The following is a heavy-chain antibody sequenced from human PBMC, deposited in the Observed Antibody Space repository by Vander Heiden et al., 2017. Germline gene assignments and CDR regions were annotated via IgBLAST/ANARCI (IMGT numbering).Heavy chain of an antibody. Sequence: QLQLQESGPGLVKPSETLSLACTVSGCSISSSSYYWGWIRQPPGKGLEWIGSIYYSGSTYYNPSLKSRVTISVDTSKNQFSLKLSSVTAADTAVYYCARRSSDYGGNSYYFDYWGQGTLVTVSS. D-gene: IGHD4-17*01. CDR3: ARRSSDYGGNSYYFDY. J-gene: IGHJ4*02. CDR1: GCSISSSSYY. CDR2: IYYSGST. V-gene: IGHV4-39*01.